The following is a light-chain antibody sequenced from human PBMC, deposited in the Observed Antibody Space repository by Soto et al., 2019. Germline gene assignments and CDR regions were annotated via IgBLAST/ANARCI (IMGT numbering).Light chain of an antibody. Sequence: IVLTQSPGTLSLSPVERANLSCRASQSVSSSYLAWYQKKPGQAHRLLIHGATTRATGIPARFSGSGSGTEFTLTISSLKYEDLAVDDCQQYNNWHRTVDHGTKVDIK. CDR1: QSVSSSY. V-gene: IGKV3-15*01. CDR3: QQYNNWHRT. CDR2: GAT. J-gene: IGKJ1*01.